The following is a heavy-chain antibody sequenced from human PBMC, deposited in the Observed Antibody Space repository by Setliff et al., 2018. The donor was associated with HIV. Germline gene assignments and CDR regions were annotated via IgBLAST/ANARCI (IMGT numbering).Heavy chain of an antibody. CDR1: GGSVSSGSYY. D-gene: IGHD4-17*01. Sequence: SETLSLTCTVSGGSVSSGSYYWSWIRQPAGKGLEWIGRVSSRGDTNYNPSLKSRVTMPVDTSKNQFSLKLTSVTASDTAVYYCARAAAGNTGPFDLWGQGSPVTVSS. J-gene: IGHJ4*02. CDR3: ARAAAGNTGPFDL. CDR2: VSSRGDT. V-gene: IGHV4-61*02.